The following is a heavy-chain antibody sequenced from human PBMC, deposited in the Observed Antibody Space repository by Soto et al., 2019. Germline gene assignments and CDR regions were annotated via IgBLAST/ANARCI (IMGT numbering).Heavy chain of an antibody. D-gene: IGHD3-22*01. CDR3: ARGTRYYYDSSGYYYRGVSGMDV. J-gene: IGHJ6*02. Sequence: QVQLQQWGAGLLKPSETLSLTCAVYGGSFSGYYWSWIRQPPGKGLEWIGEINHSGSTNYNPSLKSRVTISVDTSKNQFSLKLSSVTAADTAVYYCARGTRYYYDSSGYYYRGVSGMDVWGQGTTVTVSS. CDR1: GGSFSGYY. V-gene: IGHV4-34*01. CDR2: INHSGST.